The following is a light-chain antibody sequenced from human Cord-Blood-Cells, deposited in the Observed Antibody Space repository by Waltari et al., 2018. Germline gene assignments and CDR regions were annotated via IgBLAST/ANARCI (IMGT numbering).Light chain of an antibody. Sequence: SESPGKTVTISCTRGSGSIASNYVQWYQQRPGSSPTTVIYEDNQRPSGVPDRFSGSIDSSSNSASLTISGLKTEDEADYYCQSYDSSNWVFGGGTKLTVL. CDR3: QSYDSSNWV. CDR2: EDN. V-gene: IGLV6-57*01. J-gene: IGLJ3*02. CDR1: SGSIASNY.